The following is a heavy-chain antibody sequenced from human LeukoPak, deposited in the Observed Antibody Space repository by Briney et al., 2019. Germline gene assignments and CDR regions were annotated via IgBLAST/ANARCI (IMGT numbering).Heavy chain of an antibody. J-gene: IGHJ5*02. CDR2: ISSSGTTI. Sequence: GGSLRHYCAASGFTFSSYEMNWVRQAPGKGLEWVSYISSSGTTIYHADSVKGRFTISRDNAKNSLYLQMNSLRAEDTAVYYCARVGVVVAATGNLWFDPWGQGTLVTVSS. CDR3: ARVGVVVAATGNLWFDP. D-gene: IGHD2-15*01. CDR1: GFTFSSYE. V-gene: IGHV3-48*03.